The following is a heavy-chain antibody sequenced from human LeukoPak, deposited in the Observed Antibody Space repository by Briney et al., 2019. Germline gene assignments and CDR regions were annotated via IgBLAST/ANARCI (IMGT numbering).Heavy chain of an antibody. V-gene: IGHV3-30*18. J-gene: IGHJ6*03. CDR3: AKSAARRGYYYMDV. Sequence: GGSLRLSCAASEFSFSTYSMHWVRQAPDTGLDWLAVISYDGSKIFYADSVKGRFTISRDNSKNTLYLQMNSLRAEDTAVYYCAKSAARRGYYYMDVWGKGTTVTVSS. CDR1: EFSFSTYS. D-gene: IGHD6-6*01. CDR2: ISYDGSKI.